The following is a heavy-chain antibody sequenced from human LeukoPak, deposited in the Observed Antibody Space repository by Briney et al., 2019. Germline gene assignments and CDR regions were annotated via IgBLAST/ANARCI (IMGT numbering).Heavy chain of an antibody. CDR1: GYTFTSYG. J-gene: IGHJ4*02. CDR3: ARDAYYYDSSGYYY. D-gene: IGHD3-22*01. Sequence: ASVTVSCTASGYTFTSYGISWVRQAPGQGLEWMGWISAYNGNTNYAQKLQGRVTMTTDTSTSTAYMELRSLRSDDTAVYYCARDAYYYDSSGYYYWGQGTLVTVSS. CDR2: ISAYNGNT. V-gene: IGHV1-18*01.